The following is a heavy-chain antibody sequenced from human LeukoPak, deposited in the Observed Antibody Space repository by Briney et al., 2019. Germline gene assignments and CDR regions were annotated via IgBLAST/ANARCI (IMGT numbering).Heavy chain of an antibody. D-gene: IGHD1-1*01. Sequence: GGSLRLSCAASGFTFSSYEMNWVRQAPEKGLKWVSYISSSGSTIYYADSVKGRFTISRDNAKNSLYLQMNSLRAEDTAVFYLARYATTLYYNSTMEVWGKGTTVTISS. CDR3: ARYATTLYYNSTMEV. CDR1: GFTFSSYE. V-gene: IGHV3-48*03. CDR2: ISSSGSTI. J-gene: IGHJ6*03.